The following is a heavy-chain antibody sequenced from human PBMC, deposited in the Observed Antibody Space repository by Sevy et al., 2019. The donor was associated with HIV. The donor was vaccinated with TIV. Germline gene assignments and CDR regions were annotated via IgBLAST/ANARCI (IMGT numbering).Heavy chain of an antibody. D-gene: IGHD1-20*01. CDR3: ARAREGITGTFYYYGMDV. CDR2: ISSSSSTI. CDR1: GFTFSSYS. Sequence: GGSLRLSCAASGFTFSSYSMNWVRQAPGKGLEWVSYISSSSSTIYYADSVKGRFTISRDNAKNSLYLQMNSLRAEETAVYYCARAREGITGTFYYYGMDVWGQGTTVTVSS. J-gene: IGHJ6*02. V-gene: IGHV3-48*01.